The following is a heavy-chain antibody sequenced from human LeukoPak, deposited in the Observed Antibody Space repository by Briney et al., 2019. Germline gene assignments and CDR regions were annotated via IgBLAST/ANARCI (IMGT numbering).Heavy chain of an antibody. V-gene: IGHV3-23*01. CDR3: AKDVSSGYYDHFDY. CDR2: ISSSGNT. Sequence: PGGSLRLSCAASGFTFSRSAMTWVRQTPGKGLDWVSSISSSGNTYYADSVKGRFTISRDNSKNMLYLQMNSLRAEDTAVYYCAKDVSSGYYDHFDYWGQGTLVTVSS. CDR1: GFTFSRSA. J-gene: IGHJ4*02. D-gene: IGHD3-22*01.